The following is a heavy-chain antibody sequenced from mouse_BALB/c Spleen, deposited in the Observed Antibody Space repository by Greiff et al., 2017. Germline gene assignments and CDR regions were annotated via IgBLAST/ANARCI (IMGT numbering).Heavy chain of an antibody. CDR1: GYTFTSYW. Sequence: VMLVESGAELARPGASVKLSCKASGYTFTSYWMQWVKQRPGQGLEWIGAIYPGDGDTRYTQKFKGKATLTADKPSSTAYMQLSSLASEDSAVYYCARSTGAGGDYWGQGTSVTVSS. J-gene: IGHJ4*01. V-gene: IGHV1-87*01. CDR2: IYPGDGDT. CDR3: ARSTGAGGDY. D-gene: IGHD3-3*01.